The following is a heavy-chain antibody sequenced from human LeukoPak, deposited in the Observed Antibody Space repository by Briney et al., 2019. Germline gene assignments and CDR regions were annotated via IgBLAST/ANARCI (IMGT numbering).Heavy chain of an antibody. Sequence: PGRSLRLSCAASGFTFSSYGMHWVRQAPGKGLEWVAVIWYDGSNKYYADSVKGRFTISRDNSKNTLYLQMNSLRAEDTAVYYCAKDEGFDYYMDVWVKGTTVTVSS. CDR2: IWYDGSNK. CDR3: AKDEGFDYYMDV. J-gene: IGHJ6*03. V-gene: IGHV3-33*06. CDR1: GFTFSSYG. D-gene: IGHD3-10*01.